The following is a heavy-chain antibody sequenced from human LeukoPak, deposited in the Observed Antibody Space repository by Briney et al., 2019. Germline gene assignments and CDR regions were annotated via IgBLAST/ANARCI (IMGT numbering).Heavy chain of an antibody. D-gene: IGHD5-24*01. V-gene: IGHV3-7*05. CDR3: AREGREGYNYPALDF. J-gene: IGHJ4*02. Sequence: PGGSLRLSCVASGFSFGSYWMAWVRQAPGKGLEWVANMKHYGIEKYHVDSVKGRFTISRDNTKNSLYLHMSSLRVEDTAVYYCAREGREGYNYPALDFWGQGILVTVSS. CDR2: MKHYGIEK. CDR1: GFSFGSYW.